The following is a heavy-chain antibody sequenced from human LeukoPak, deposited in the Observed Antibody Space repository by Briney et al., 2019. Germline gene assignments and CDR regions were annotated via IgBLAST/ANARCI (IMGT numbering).Heavy chain of an antibody. D-gene: IGHD3-22*01. Sequence: SETLSLTCAVHGGSFSGYYWSWIRQPPGKGLEWIGEINHSGSTNYNPSLKSRVTMSVDTSKNQFSLKLSSVTAADTAVYYCARLSSRRFPPTYSFDRRNYFDYWGQGTLVTVSS. CDR3: ARLSSRRFPPTYSFDRRNYFDY. J-gene: IGHJ4*02. CDR2: INHSGST. CDR1: GGSFSGYY. V-gene: IGHV4-34*01.